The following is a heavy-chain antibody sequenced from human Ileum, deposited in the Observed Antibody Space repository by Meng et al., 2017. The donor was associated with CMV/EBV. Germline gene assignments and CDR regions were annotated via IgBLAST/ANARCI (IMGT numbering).Heavy chain of an antibody. D-gene: IGHD1-26*01. CDR3: ARGVGPTRVDY. J-gene: IGHJ4*02. CDR1: GFTFSAYA. V-gene: IGHV3-21*01. Sequence: CAASGFTFSAYAMNWVRQAPGKGLDWVSSISTSSSYIYYADSVKGRFTISRDNAKNSLYLQMHSLSAEDTAVYYCARGVGPTRVDYWGQGTLVTVSS. CDR2: ISTSSSYI.